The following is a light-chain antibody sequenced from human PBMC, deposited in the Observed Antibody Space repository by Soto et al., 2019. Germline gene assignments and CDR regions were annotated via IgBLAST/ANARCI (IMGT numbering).Light chain of an antibody. J-gene: IGKJ1*01. V-gene: IGKV3-20*01. CDR1: QSVSSSN. CDR3: QQYDSSPRT. Sequence: EIVLTQSPGTLSLSPGERATLSCRASQSVSSSNLAWYQQKPGQAPRLLIYGASSRATGIPDRFSGSGSGSDFTLTISRLEPEDFAVYYCQQYDSSPRTSGQGSKVEVK. CDR2: GAS.